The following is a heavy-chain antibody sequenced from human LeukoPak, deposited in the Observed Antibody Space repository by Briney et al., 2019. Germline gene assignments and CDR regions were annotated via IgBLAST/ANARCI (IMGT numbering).Heavy chain of an antibody. D-gene: IGHD3-10*01. Sequence: SETLSLTCTVSGGSISSGGYYWSWIRQHPGKGLEWIGYIYYSGSTYYNPSLKSRVTISVDTSKNQFSLKLSSVTAADTAVYYCARDSEVVRGVIITDYWGQGTLVTVSS. CDR3: ARDSEVVRGVIITDY. CDR2: IYYSGST. J-gene: IGHJ4*02. CDR1: GGSISSGGYY. V-gene: IGHV4-31*03.